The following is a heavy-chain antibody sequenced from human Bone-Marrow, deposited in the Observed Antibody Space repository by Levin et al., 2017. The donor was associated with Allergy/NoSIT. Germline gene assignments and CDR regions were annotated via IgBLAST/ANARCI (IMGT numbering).Heavy chain of an antibody. CDR3: ARDPTGREVVTVISPNFDY. CDR1: GFTFSSFW. V-gene: IGHV3-7*04. D-gene: IGHD2-21*02. CDR2: IKQDGSEK. Sequence: GGSLRLSCAASGFTFSSFWMSWIRQAPGKGLEWVANIKQDGSEKYYVDSVKGRFTISRDNSKNSLYLQMNSLRAEDTAIYYCARDPTGREVVTVISPNFDYWGQGILVIVSS. J-gene: IGHJ4*02.